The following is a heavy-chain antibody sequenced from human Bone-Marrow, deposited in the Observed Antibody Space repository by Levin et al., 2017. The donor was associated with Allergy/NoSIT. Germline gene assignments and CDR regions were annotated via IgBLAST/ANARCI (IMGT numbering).Heavy chain of an antibody. CDR3: AKGRFYYDSSGYAKIIEY. CDR1: GFIFSTYG. Sequence: GESLKISCAASGFIFSTYGMHWVRQAPGKGLEWVAVVSDDGRKKDYADSVRGRFTLSRDNSNSTVYLQMNSLRAEDTAVYYCAKGRFYYDSSGYAKIIEYGGQGTLVTVSS. CDR2: VSDDGRKK. V-gene: IGHV3-30*18. D-gene: IGHD3-22*01. J-gene: IGHJ4*02.